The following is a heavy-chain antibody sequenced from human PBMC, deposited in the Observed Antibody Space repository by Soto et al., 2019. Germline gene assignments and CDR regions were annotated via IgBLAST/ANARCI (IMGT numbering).Heavy chain of an antibody. CDR2: IIPIFGTA. J-gene: IGHJ4*02. D-gene: IGHD1-26*01. Sequence: GASVKVSCKASGGTFSSYAISWVRQAPGQGLEWMGGIIPIFGTANYAQKFQGRVTITADESTSTAYMELSSLRSEDTAVYYCAREVGWERAFDYWGQGTLVTVSS. V-gene: IGHV1-69*13. CDR3: AREVGWERAFDY. CDR1: GGTFSSYA.